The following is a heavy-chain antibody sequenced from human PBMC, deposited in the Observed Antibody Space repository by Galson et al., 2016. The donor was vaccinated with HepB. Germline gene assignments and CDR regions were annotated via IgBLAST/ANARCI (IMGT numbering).Heavy chain of an antibody. J-gene: IGHJ4*02. Sequence: QSGAEVKKLGASLKISCKVSGYSFNKYWIVWVRQMPGRGLEWMGITYPDDSETNYSPSFQCQVTISADKSINTAYLQGSSLKAPDTAMYYCSSPACATTWCSPPPYFDYWGQGTLVTVSS. V-gene: IGHV5-51*01. CDR2: TYPDDSET. CDR3: SSPACATTWCSPPPYFDY. CDR1: GYSFNKYW. D-gene: IGHD1-26*01.